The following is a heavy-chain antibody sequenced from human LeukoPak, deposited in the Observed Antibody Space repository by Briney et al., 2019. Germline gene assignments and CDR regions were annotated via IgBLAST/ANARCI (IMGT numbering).Heavy chain of an antibody. J-gene: IGHJ6*03. CDR1: GYTFTGYY. Sequence: ASVKVSCKASGYTFTGYYMHWVRQAPGQGLEWMGWINPKSGGTHYAQKFQGRVTMTRDTSITTAYMELRRLRSDDTAVYYCARDDIVPAIENYYYYMEVWGKGTTVTVSS. V-gene: IGHV1-2*02. D-gene: IGHD5-12*01. CDR3: ARDDIVPAIENYYYYMEV. CDR2: INPKSGGT.